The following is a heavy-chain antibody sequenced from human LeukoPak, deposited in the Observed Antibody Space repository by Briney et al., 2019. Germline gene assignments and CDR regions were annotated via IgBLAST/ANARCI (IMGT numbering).Heavy chain of an antibody. Sequence: PSETLSLTCTVSGGSISSYYWSWIRQPPGKGLEWIGYIYYSGSTYYNPSLKSRVTISVDTSKNQFSLRLSSVTAADTAVYYCARRLIVATIDYWGQGTLVTVSS. CDR3: ARRLIVATIDY. D-gene: IGHD5-12*01. J-gene: IGHJ4*02. V-gene: IGHV4-59*08. CDR1: GGSISSYY. CDR2: IYYSGST.